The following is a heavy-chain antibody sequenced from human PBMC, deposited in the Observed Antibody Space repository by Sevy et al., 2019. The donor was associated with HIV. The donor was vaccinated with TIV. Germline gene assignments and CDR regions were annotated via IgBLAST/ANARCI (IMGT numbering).Heavy chain of an antibody. D-gene: IGHD3-10*01. CDR1: GFTFSSYP. CDR3: VRETTMLPRGAFDF. J-gene: IGHJ3*01. CDR2: ISFDGTDK. V-gene: IGHV3-30-3*01. Sequence: GGSLRLSCAASGFTFSSYPMHWVRQAPGKGLELASFISFDGTDKYYADSVKRRFTITRDNSKNTLFLQMNSLRAEDTAFYYCVRETTMLPRGAFDFWGQGTMVTVSS.